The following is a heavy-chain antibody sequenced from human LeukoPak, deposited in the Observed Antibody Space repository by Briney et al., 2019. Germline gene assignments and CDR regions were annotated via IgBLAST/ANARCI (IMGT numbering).Heavy chain of an antibody. D-gene: IGHD3-22*01. CDR3: ATAYYYDSSGLGDYDALDI. CDR1: GYSFTSYW. J-gene: IGHJ3*02. Sequence: GESLKISCKGSGYSFTSYWIGWVRQMPGKGLEWMGIIYPGDSDTRYSPSFQGQVTISADKSISTAYLQWSSLKASDTAMYYCATAYYYDSSGLGDYDALDIWGQGTMVTVSS. V-gene: IGHV5-51*01. CDR2: IYPGDSDT.